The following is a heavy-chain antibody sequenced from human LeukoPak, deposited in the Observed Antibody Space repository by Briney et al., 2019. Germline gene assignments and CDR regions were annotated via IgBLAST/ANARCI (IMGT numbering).Heavy chain of an antibody. Sequence: ASVKVSCKASGYTFTSYAMNWVRQAPGQGLEGMGWINTNTGNPTYAQGFTGRFVFSLDTSVSTAYLQISSLKAEDTAVYYCARVIAAADRRAFDIWGQGTMVTVSS. D-gene: IGHD6-13*01. CDR3: ARVIAAADRRAFDI. J-gene: IGHJ3*02. CDR1: GYTFTSYA. V-gene: IGHV7-4-1*02. CDR2: INTNTGNP.